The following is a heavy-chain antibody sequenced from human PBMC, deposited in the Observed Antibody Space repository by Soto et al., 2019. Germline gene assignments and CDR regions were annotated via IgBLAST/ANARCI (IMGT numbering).Heavy chain of an antibody. CDR3: AKDLYYDFWSGYYGTLDY. J-gene: IGHJ4*02. V-gene: IGHV3-23*01. Sequence: GGSLRLSCAASGFTFSSYAMSWIRQAPGKGLEWVSAISGSGGSTYYADSVKGRFTISRDNSKNTLYLQMNSLRAEDTAVYYCAKDLYYDFWSGYYGTLDYWGQGTLVTVSS. CDR1: GFTFSSYA. D-gene: IGHD3-3*01. CDR2: ISGSGGST.